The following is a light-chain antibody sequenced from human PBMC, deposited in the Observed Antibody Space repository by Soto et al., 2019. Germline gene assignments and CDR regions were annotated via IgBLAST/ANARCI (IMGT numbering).Light chain of an antibody. CDR3: GTWDSSLSAV. Sequence: QSVLTQPPSVSAAPGQKVTISCSGSSSNIGNNYVSWYQQLPGTAPKLLIYENNKRPSGIPDRFSGSKSGTSATLGITGLQTGHEADYYCGTWDSSLSAVFGGGTQLTVL. V-gene: IGLV1-51*02. CDR2: ENN. J-gene: IGLJ7*01. CDR1: SSNIGNNY.